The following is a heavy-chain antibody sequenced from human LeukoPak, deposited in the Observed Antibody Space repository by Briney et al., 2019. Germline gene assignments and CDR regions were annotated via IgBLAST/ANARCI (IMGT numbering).Heavy chain of an antibody. V-gene: IGHV3-48*02. Sequence: PGGSLRLSCAASGFTFSTYTMNWVRQAPGKGLEWVSYISSSTSTIYYADSVKGRFTISRDNAKNSLYLQMNSLRDEDTAVYYCARGVTYYDFWSAYSGDYWGQGTLVTVSS. CDR2: ISSSTSTI. CDR3: ARGVTYYDFWSAYSGDY. CDR1: GFTFSTYT. J-gene: IGHJ4*02. D-gene: IGHD3-3*01.